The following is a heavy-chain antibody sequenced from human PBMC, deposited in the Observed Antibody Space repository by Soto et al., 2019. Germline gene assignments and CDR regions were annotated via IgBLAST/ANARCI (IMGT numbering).Heavy chain of an antibody. CDR1: GFTFSSYG. CDR2: ISYDGSNK. D-gene: IGHD6-6*01. V-gene: IGHV3-30*18. J-gene: IGHJ6*02. CDR3: AKDRLVEYYYYYYGIDV. Sequence: QVQLVESGGGVVQPGRSLRLSCAASGFTFSSYGMHWVRQAPGKGLEWVAVISYDGSNKYYADSVKGRFTISRDNSKNTLYLQMNSLRAEDTAVYYCAKDRLVEYYYYYYGIDVWGQGTTIIVSS.